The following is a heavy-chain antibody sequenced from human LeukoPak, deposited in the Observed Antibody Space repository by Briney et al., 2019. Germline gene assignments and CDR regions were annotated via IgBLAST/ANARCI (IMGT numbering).Heavy chain of an antibody. J-gene: IGHJ4*02. CDR3: ARDRGARRYYGSGSLDY. CDR1: GYTFTGYY. V-gene: IGHV1-2*02. CDR2: INPNSGGT. D-gene: IGHD3-10*01. Sequence: ASVKVSCKASGYTFTGYYMHWVRQAPGQGLEWMGWINPNSGGTNYAQKFQGRVTMTRDTSISTAYMELSRLRSDDTAVYYCARDRGARRYYGSGSLDYWGQGTLVTVSS.